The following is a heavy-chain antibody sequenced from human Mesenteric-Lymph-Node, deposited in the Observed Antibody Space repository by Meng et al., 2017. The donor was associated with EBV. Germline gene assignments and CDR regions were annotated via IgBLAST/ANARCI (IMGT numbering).Heavy chain of an antibody. CDR1: GYTFTSYA. Sequence: GQRVQSGAEVKKPGASVKVSCKASGYTFTSYAMHWVRQAPGQRLEWMGWINAGNGNTKYSQKFQGRVTITRDTSASTAYMELSSLRSEDTAVYYCARVRGIAVVPPDYWGQGTLVTVSS. J-gene: IGHJ4*02. CDR3: ARVRGIAVVPPDY. CDR2: INAGNGNT. D-gene: IGHD6-19*01. V-gene: IGHV1-3*01.